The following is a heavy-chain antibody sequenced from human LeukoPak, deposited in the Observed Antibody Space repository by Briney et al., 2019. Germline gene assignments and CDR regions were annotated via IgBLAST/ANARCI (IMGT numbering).Heavy chain of an antibody. Sequence: GRSLRLSCAASGFTFDDYAMHWVRQAPGKGLEWVSGISWNSGSVVYADSVKGRFTISRDNAKNSLYLQMNSLRREDTALYYCARRATTRHLDYWGQGTLVTVSS. D-gene: IGHD1-26*01. V-gene: IGHV3-9*01. CDR3: ARRATTRHLDY. CDR2: ISWNSGSV. CDR1: GFTFDDYA. J-gene: IGHJ4*02.